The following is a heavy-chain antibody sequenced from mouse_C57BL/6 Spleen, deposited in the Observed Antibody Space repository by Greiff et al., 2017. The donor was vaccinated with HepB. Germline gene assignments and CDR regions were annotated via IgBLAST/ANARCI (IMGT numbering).Heavy chain of an antibody. J-gene: IGHJ4*01. D-gene: IGHD4-1*01. CDR1: GYAFSSYW. CDR2: IYPGDGDT. Sequence: QVQLKESGAELVKPGASVKISCKASGYAFSSYWMNWVKQRPGKGLEWIGQIYPGDGDTNYNGKFKGKATLTADKSSSTAYMQLSSLTSEDSAVYFCARSPPGAYYAMDYWGQGTSVTVSS. V-gene: IGHV1-80*01. CDR3: ARSPPGAYYAMDY.